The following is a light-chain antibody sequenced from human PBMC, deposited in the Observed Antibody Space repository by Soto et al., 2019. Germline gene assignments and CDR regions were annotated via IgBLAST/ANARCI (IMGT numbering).Light chain of an antibody. V-gene: IGKV1-5*03. J-gene: IGKJ1*01. Sequence: DIQMTQSPSTLSASVGDRVTITCRASQSISSWLAWYQQKPGKAPKLLIYKASSLDSGVPSRFSGSGSGTEFTLTMSSLQPDDFATYYCKQYNSYSTFGQGTKVEIK. CDR2: KAS. CDR1: QSISSW. CDR3: KQYNSYST.